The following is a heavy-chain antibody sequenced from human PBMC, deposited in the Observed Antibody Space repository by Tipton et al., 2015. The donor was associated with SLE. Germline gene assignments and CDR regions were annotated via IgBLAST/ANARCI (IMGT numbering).Heavy chain of an antibody. CDR3: ARGGIYHDDSGNFDY. CDR2: VSYTGRT. D-gene: IGHD3-22*01. Sequence: GLVKPSETLSLTCSVSDGSISGYYWTWIRQSPGKGLEWIGDVSYTGRTSYNPSLESRVTISIDTSKKQFFLKLSSVTAADTAIYYCARGGIYHDDSGNFDYWGQGTLVTVAS. CDR1: DGSISGYY. V-gene: IGHV4-59*01. J-gene: IGHJ4*02.